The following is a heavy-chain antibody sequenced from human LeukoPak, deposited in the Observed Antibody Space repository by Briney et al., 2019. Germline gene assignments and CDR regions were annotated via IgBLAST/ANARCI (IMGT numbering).Heavy chain of an antibody. Sequence: PSETLSLLCTVSGASVSSYYWSWIRQPPGKGLEWIGYYYCSGSTTYNPSLKIPITIAADTSKNQFSLRLISVTAADTAVYFCAMGFWYEEYFQHWGQGSLVIVSS. J-gene: IGHJ1*01. D-gene: IGHD6-13*01. CDR3: AMGFWYEEYFQH. CDR1: GASVSSYY. CDR2: YYCSGST. V-gene: IGHV4-59*02.